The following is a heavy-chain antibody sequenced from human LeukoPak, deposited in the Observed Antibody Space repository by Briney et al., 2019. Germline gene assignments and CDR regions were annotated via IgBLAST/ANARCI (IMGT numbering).Heavy chain of an antibody. D-gene: IGHD4-11*01. CDR2: INPNSGGT. V-gene: IGHV1-2*02. CDR3: ARSSPKSLPHSNYGGVEFDY. Sequence: ASVKVSCKASGYTFTGYYMHWVRPAPGQGLEWMGWINPNSGGTNYAQKFQGRVTMTRDTSISTAYMELSRLRSDDTAVYYCARSSPKSLPHSNYGGVEFDYWGQGTLVTVSP. CDR1: GYTFTGYY. J-gene: IGHJ4*02.